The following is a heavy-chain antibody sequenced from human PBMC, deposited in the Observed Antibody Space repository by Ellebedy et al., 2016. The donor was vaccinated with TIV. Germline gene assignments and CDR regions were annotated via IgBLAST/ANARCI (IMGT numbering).Heavy chain of an antibody. CDR1: GFIFSSFS. Sequence: PGGSLRLSCAASGFIFSSFSMNWVRQAPGKGLEWVSVIYSGGNTYYADSVKGRFTMSRDNSKNTLYLQLNSLRAEDTAVYFCARGKLMVYADWGQGTLVTVSS. J-gene: IGHJ4*02. CDR3: ARGKLMVYAD. D-gene: IGHD2-8*01. V-gene: IGHV3-53*01. CDR2: IYSGGNT.